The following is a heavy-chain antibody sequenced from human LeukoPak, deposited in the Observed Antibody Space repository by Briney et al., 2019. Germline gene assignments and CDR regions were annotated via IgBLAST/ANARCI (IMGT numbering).Heavy chain of an antibody. D-gene: IGHD6-19*01. J-gene: IGHJ6*02. V-gene: IGHV3-9*01. CDR1: GFTFDDYA. CDR2: ISWNSGSI. Sequence: QSGGSLRLSCAASGFTFDDYAMHWVRHAPGKGLEWVSGISWNSGSIGYADSVKGRFTISRDNAKNSLYLQMNSLRAEDTALYYCAKDLAVAGSNYYGMDVWGQGTTVTASS. CDR3: AKDLAVAGSNYYGMDV.